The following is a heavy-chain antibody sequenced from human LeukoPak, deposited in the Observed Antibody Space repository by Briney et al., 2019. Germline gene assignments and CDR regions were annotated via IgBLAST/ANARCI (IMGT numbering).Heavy chain of an antibody. CDR1: GFTFSSYS. CDR2: ISSSSSYI. J-gene: IGHJ6*03. Sequence: AGGSLRLSCAASGFTFSSYSMNWVRQAPGKGLEWVSSISSSSSYIYYAGSVKGRFTISRDNAKNSLYLQMNSLRAEDTAVYYCARVVVAATDYYYYYMDVWGKGTTVTISS. V-gene: IGHV3-21*01. D-gene: IGHD2-15*01. CDR3: ARVVVAATDYYYYYMDV.